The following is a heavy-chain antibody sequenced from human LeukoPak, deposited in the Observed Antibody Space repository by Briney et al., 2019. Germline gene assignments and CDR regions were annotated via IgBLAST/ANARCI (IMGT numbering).Heavy chain of an antibody. J-gene: IGHJ4*02. CDR2: FSNSGST. Sequence: SETLSLTCTVSGGSINSHYWTWIRQSPGKGLEWIGCFSNSGSTTYNPSLRSRVTISVDVSKSQVSLKLTSVTAADTAVYYCASANQWLAFDYWGQGNLVTVSS. CDR3: ASANQWLAFDY. D-gene: IGHD6-19*01. V-gene: IGHV4-59*08. CDR1: GGSINSHY.